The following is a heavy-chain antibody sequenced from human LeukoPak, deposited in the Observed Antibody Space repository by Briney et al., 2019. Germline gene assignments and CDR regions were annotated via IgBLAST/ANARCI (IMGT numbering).Heavy chain of an antibody. J-gene: IGHJ4*02. V-gene: IGHV1-18*01. Sequence: ASVKVSCKASGYTFTSYGISWVRQAPGQGLEWMGWISAYNGNTNYAQRLQGRVTMTTDTSTSTVYMELRSLRSDDTAVYYCAREEDSSSSWSDYWGQGTLVTVSS. CDR3: AREEDSSSSWSDY. D-gene: IGHD6-6*01. CDR1: GYTFTSYG. CDR2: ISAYNGNT.